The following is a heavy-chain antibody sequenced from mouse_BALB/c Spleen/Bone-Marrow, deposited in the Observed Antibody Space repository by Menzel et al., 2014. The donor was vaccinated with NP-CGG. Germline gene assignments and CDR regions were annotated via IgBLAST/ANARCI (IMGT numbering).Heavy chain of an antibody. J-gene: IGHJ4*01. Sequence: QVQLQQPGPGLVAPSQSLSITCTISGFSLTSYGVHWVRQPPGKGLEWLVVIWSDGSTTYNSALKSRLSISKDNSKSQVFLKMNRLQTDDTAMYYCARCYDGYAMDDWGQGTSVTASS. V-gene: IGHV2-6-1*01. CDR1: GFSLTSYG. CDR2: IWSDGST. CDR3: ARCYDGYAMDD. D-gene: IGHD2-12*01.